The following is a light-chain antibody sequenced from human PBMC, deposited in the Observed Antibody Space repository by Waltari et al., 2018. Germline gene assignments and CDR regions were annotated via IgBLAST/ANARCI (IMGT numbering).Light chain of an antibody. J-gene: IGKJ4*01. Sequence: DIQMTQSPSSLSASVGAKVTITCRASQSSSEYVNWYQQKPGKAPKLLIYGASSLQSGVPSRFSGSGSGTDFTLSITSLQPEDSATYYCQQSYTFGGGTKVEIK. CDR2: GAS. V-gene: IGKV1-39*01. CDR3: QQSYT. CDR1: QSSSEY.